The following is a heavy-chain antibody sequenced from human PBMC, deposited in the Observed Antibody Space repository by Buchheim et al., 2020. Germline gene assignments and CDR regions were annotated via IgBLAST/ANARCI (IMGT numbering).Heavy chain of an antibody. CDR1: GFTLTDYY. V-gene: IGHV3-11*01. Sequence: QVQLVESGGGLVKPGGSLRLSCAASGFTLTDYYMTWIRQAPGKGLEWLSYISSSGATVYYADSVKGRFTISRDNAQNSLFLQMDSLRAEDTALYYCARDNYNWFDPWGQGTL. CDR2: ISSSGATV. J-gene: IGHJ5*02. CDR3: ARDNYNWFDP. D-gene: IGHD1-1*01.